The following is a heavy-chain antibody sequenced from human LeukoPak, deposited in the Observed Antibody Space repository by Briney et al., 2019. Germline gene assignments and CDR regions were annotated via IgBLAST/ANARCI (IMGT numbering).Heavy chain of an antibody. Sequence: GGSLRLSCAASGFTFSSYAMSWVRQAPGKGLEWVSAISGSGGFTYYADSVKGRFTISRDNSKNTLYLQMNSLRAEDTAVYYCAKDRFGCSSTSCYSLDYWGQGTLVTVSS. CDR3: AKDRFGCSSTSCYSLDY. CDR1: GFTFSSYA. D-gene: IGHD2-2*01. V-gene: IGHV3-23*01. J-gene: IGHJ4*02. CDR2: ISGSGGFT.